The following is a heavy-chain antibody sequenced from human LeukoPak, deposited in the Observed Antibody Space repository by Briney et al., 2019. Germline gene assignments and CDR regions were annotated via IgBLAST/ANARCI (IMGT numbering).Heavy chain of an antibody. D-gene: IGHD2-2*01. Sequence: PSETLSLTCAVYGGSFSGYYWSWIRQPPGRGLEWIGQINHSGSTNYNPSLKSRVTISLDTSKNHFSLKLSSVTAADTAVYYCARHYQPGDNWFDPWGQGTLVTVSS. V-gene: IGHV4-34*01. CDR3: ARHYQPGDNWFDP. CDR2: INHSGST. CDR1: GGSFSGYY. J-gene: IGHJ5*02.